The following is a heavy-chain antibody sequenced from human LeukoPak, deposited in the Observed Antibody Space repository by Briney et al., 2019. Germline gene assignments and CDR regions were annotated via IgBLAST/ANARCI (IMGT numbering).Heavy chain of an antibody. D-gene: IGHD5-18*01. CDR3: ARGGGYSYGILDY. CDR2: ILSDGSKE. V-gene: IGHV3-30*19. Sequence: GGSLRLSCAASGFTFSSYGMHWVRQAPGKGLEWVAVILSDGSKEFYTDSVKGRFTISRDNSKNTLYLQMNSLRAEDTAVYYCARGGGYSYGILDYWGQGTLVTVSS. CDR1: GFTFSSYG. J-gene: IGHJ4*02.